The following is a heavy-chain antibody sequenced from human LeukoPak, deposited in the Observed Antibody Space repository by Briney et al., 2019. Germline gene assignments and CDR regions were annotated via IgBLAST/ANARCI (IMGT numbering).Heavy chain of an antibody. D-gene: IGHD3-10*01. CDR3: ATLSLLRGFDY. J-gene: IGHJ4*02. V-gene: IGHV4-59*08. CDR1: GDSVRNYY. CDR2: VYYSGST. Sequence: SETLSLTCTVSGDSVRNYYWSWIRQPPGKGLEWIGYVYYSGSTNYNPSLKSRVSMSVDTSKNQISLNLSSVTAADTAMYYCATLSLLRGFDYWGQGTLVTVSS.